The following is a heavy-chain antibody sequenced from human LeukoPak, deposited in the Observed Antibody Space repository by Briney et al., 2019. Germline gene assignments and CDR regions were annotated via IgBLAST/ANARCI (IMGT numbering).Heavy chain of an antibody. CDR2: IYTSGSA. D-gene: IGHD6-13*01. CDR1: GVSISSYY. V-gene: IGHV4-4*07. CDR3: ARQSSSWTYYFDY. J-gene: IGHJ4*02. Sequence: SETLSLTCTVSGVSISSYYWSWVRQPAGKGLEWIGRIYTSGSANYNTSLKRRVTIRVATSKNQFSLKLSSVTAADTAVYYCARQSSSWTYYFDYWGQGTLVTVSS.